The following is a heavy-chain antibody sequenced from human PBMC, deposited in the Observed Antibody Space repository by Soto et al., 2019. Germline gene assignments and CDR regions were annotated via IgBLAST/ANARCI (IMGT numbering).Heavy chain of an antibody. D-gene: IGHD6-19*01. J-gene: IGHJ4*02. CDR2: IYYSGST. CDR1: GGSISSGDYY. V-gene: IGHV4-30-4*01. CDR3: ARLTPGYSSGWFIDY. Sequence: SETLSLTCTVSGGSISSGDYYWSWIRQPPEKGLEWIGYIYYSGSTYYNPSLKSRVNISVDTSKKQFSLKLSSVTAADTAVYYCARLTPGYSSGWFIDYWGQGTLVTVS.